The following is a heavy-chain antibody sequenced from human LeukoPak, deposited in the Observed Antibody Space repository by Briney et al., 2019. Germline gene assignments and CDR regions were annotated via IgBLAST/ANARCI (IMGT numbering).Heavy chain of an antibody. CDR3: ARGTNDYRLNWFDP. V-gene: IGHV4-39*07. Sequence: SETLSLTCTVSGGSISSSSYYWGWIRQPPGKGLEWIGSIYYSGSTYYNPPLKSRVTISVDTSKNQFSLKLSSVTAADTAVYYCARGTNDYRLNWFDPWGQGTLVTVSS. D-gene: IGHD4-11*01. CDR2: IYYSGST. J-gene: IGHJ5*02. CDR1: GGSISSSSYY.